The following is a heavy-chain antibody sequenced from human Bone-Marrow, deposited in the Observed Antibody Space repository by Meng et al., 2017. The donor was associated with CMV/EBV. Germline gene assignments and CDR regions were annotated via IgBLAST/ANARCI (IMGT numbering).Heavy chain of an antibody. J-gene: IGHJ4*02. V-gene: IGHV3-30*02. Sequence: GGSLRLSCAASGFTISSNCMGWVRQAPGKGLEWVAFIRYDGSNKYYADSVKGRFTISRDNSKNTLYLQMNSLRAEDTAVYYCATGGNQGGYCSSTSCPKRGDYWGQGTLVTVSS. CDR1: GFTISSNC. D-gene: IGHD2-2*01. CDR3: ATGGNQGGYCSSTSCPKRGDY. CDR2: IRYDGSNK.